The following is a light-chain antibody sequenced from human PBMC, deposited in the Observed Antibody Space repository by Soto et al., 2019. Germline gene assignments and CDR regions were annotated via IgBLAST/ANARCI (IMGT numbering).Light chain of an antibody. V-gene: IGKV1-12*01. CDR3: QKANSLIT. CDR2: AAS. Sequence: DIQMTQSPSSVSASVGDRVTITCRASQGINSWLAWYQQKPGKAPKLLIYAASSLQSGVPSRFSGSGSGTDFTLTINSLQPEDFATYYCQKANSLITFGQGTRLEIK. CDR1: QGINSW. J-gene: IGKJ5*01.